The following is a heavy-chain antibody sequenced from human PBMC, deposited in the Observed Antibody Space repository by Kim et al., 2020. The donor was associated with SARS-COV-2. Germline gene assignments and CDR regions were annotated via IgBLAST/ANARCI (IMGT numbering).Heavy chain of an antibody. CDR1: GGSFSGYY. V-gene: IGHV4-34*01. CDR2: INHSGST. Sequence: SETLSLTCAVYGGSFSGYYWSWIRQPPGKGLEWIGEINHSGSTNYNPSLKSRVTISVDTSKNQFSLKLSSVTAADTAVYYCARGAPYYYGSGSYYVYWGQGTLVTVSS. J-gene: IGHJ4*02. CDR3: ARGAPYYYGSGSYYVY. D-gene: IGHD3-10*01.